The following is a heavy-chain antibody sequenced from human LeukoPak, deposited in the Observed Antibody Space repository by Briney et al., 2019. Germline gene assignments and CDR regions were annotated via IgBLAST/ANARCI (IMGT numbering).Heavy chain of an antibody. D-gene: IGHD3-22*01. J-gene: IGHJ5*02. CDR3: ARGIISYYYDSSGYYSGWFDP. CDR1: GYTFTSYG. Sequence: GASVKVSCKASGYTFTSYGISWVRQAPGQGLEWMGWISAYNGNTNYAQKLQGRVTMTTDTSTSTAYMELRSLRSDDTAVYYCARGIISYYYDSSGYYSGWFDPWGQGTLVTVSS. CDR2: ISAYNGNT. V-gene: IGHV1-18*01.